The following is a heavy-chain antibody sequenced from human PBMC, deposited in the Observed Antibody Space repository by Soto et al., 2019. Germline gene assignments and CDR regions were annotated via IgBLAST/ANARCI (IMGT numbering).Heavy chain of an antibody. J-gene: IGHJ6*04. D-gene: IGHD2-2*02. CDR1: GGSINNNNW. CDR3: ARAATPYRYGLDV. Sequence: SETLSLTCAVSGGSINNNNWCSWVRHSPGKGLEYIGEIFHRETANYNPSLKSRVTISIDKSKNQFSLRLTSVTAADTAVYYCARAATPYRYGLDVGGEGTTVSVSS. CDR2: IFHRETA. V-gene: IGHV4-4*02.